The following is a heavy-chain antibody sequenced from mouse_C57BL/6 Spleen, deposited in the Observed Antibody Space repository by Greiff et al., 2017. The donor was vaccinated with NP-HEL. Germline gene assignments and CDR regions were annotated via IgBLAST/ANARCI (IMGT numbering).Heavy chain of an antibody. Sequence: EVQLQQSGAELVRPGASVKLSCTASGFNIKDYYMHWVKQRPEQGLEWIGRIDPEDGDTEYAPKFQGKATMTADTSSNTAYLQLSSLTSEDTAVYYCTTQRLGATDAMDYWGQGTSVTVSS. D-gene: IGHD1-1*01. V-gene: IGHV14-1*01. CDR3: TTQRLGATDAMDY. CDR2: IDPEDGDT. J-gene: IGHJ4*01. CDR1: GFNIKDYY.